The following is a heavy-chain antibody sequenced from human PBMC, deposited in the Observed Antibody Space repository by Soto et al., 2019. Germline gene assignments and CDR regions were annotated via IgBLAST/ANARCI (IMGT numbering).Heavy chain of an antibody. CDR3: AAVTPSGASYQYYAFDI. V-gene: IGHV1-58*01. CDR2: IVVGSGNT. CDR1: GFTFTSSA. J-gene: IGHJ3*02. Sequence: ASVKVSCKASGFTFTSSAVQWVRQARGQRLEWIGWIVVGSGNTNYAQKFQERVTITRDMSTSTAYMELSSLRSEDTAVYYCAAVTPSGASYQYYAFDIWGQGTMVTVSS. D-gene: IGHD1-26*01.